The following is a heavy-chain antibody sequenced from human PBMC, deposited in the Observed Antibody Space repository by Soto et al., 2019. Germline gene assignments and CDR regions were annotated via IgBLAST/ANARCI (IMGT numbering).Heavy chain of an antibody. CDR1: GFTFSDYY. D-gene: IGHD6-19*01. Sequence: WGSLRLSCAASGFTFSDYYMSWIRQAPGKGLEWVSYISSSISYTNYADSVKGRFTISRDNAKNSLYLQMNSLRAEDTAVYYCARDEGKWLVQGDYWGNGNLVTVSP. V-gene: IGHV3-11*06. CDR3: ARDEGKWLVQGDY. J-gene: IGHJ4*01. CDR2: ISSSISYT.